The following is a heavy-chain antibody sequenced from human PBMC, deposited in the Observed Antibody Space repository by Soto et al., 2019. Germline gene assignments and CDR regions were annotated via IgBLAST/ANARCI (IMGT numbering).Heavy chain of an antibody. CDR3: AKDFDSYSSGRSRLDV. J-gene: IGHJ6*02. CDR2: ISSGGDNT. V-gene: IGHV3-23*01. D-gene: IGHD6-19*01. CDR1: ALTFSNHA. Sequence: LRPPNASSALTFSNHAMLWVRQAPGNGLEWASTISSGGDNTYSADSVKGRFTISRDNSKNTLYLQMNSLRAEDTAVYYCAKDFDSYSSGRSRLDVGCQGARVTVS.